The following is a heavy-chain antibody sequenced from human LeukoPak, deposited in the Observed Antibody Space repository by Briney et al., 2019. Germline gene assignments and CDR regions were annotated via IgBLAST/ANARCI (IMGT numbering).Heavy chain of an antibody. V-gene: IGHV4-34*01. J-gene: IGHJ4*02. D-gene: IGHD6-19*01. CDR1: GGSFSGYY. CDR2: INHSGST. CDR3: ARGISIAVAPFDY. Sequence: SETLSLTCAVYGGSFSGYYWSWIRQPPGKGLEWIGEINHSGSTNYNPSLKSRVTISVDTSKNQFSLKMSSVTAADTAVYYCARGISIAVAPFDYWGQGTLVTVSS.